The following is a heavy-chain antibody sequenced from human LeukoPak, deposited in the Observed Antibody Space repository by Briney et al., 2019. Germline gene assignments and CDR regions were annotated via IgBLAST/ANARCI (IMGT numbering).Heavy chain of an antibody. CDR3: ARDSLGYCTNGVCYPADY. CDR1: GYTFTSYG. V-gene: IGHV1-18*01. Sequence: ASVKVSCKASGYTFTSYGTSWVRQAPGQGLEWMGWISAYNGNTNYAQKLQGRVTMTTDTSTSTAYMELRSLRSDDTTVYYCARDSLGYCTNGVCYPADYWGQGTLVTVSS. CDR2: ISAYNGNT. J-gene: IGHJ4*02. D-gene: IGHD2-8*01.